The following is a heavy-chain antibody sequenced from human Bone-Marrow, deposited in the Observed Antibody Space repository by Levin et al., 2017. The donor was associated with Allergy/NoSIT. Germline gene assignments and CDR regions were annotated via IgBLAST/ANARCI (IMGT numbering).Heavy chain of an antibody. Sequence: GGSLRLSCAASGFTFDGYGMHWVRQAPGRGLEWVAFMSYGESDKSYADSVKGQFTISRDNSRNTVSLQMNSLRPEDTAVYYCAKDGHSYNLDGSSYNYYFDYWGQGTLVVVSS. CDR1: GFTFDGYG. J-gene: IGHJ4*02. CDR3: AKDGHSYNLDGSSYNYYFDY. D-gene: IGHD3-10*01. V-gene: IGHV3-30*18. CDR2: MSYGESDK.